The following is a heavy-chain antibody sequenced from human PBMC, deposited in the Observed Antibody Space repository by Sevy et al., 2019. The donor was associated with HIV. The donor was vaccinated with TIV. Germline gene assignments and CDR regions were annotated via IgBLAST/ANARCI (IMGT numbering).Heavy chain of an antibody. V-gene: IGHV3-74*01. J-gene: IGHJ4*02. Sequence: GGSLRLSCAASGFTFSSYLMHWVRQAPGKGLVWVSHINSDGSSTSYADSVKGRFTISRDNAKNTLYLQMNSLRAEDTAVYYCARSGGNLNDEGPDYWGQGTLVTVSS. CDR2: INSDGSST. D-gene: IGHD1-1*01. CDR3: ARSGGNLNDEGPDY. CDR1: GFTFSSYL.